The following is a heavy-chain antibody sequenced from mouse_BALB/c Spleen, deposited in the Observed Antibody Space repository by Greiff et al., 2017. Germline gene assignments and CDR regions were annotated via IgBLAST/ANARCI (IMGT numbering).Heavy chain of an antibody. D-gene: IGHD2-4*01. CDR2: INSNGGST. V-gene: IGHV5-6-3*01. Sequence: EAQLVESGGGLVQPGGSLKLSCAASGFTFSSYGMSWVRQTPDKRLELVATINSNGGSTYYPDSVKGRFTISRDNAKNTLYLQMSSLKSEDTAMYYCARDGDYDDAMDYWGQGTSVTVSS. CDR1: GFTFSSYG. J-gene: IGHJ4*01. CDR3: ARDGDYDDAMDY.